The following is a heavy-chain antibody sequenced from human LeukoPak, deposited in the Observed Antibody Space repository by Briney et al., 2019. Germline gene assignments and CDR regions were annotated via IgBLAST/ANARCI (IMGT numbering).Heavy chain of an antibody. CDR2: ISSSSSYI. CDR1: GFTFSSYS. D-gene: IGHD5-12*01. CDR3: ARYGGYDFGFHFDY. V-gene: IGHV3-21*04. J-gene: IGHJ4*02. Sequence: GGSLRLSCAASGFTFSSYSMNWVRQAPGKGLEWVSSISSSSSYIYYADSVKGRFTISRDNAKNSLYLQMNSLRAEDTAVYYCARYGGYDFGFHFDYWGQGTLVTVSS.